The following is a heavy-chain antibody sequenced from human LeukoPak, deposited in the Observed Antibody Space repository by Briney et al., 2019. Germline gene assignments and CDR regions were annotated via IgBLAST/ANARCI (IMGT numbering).Heavy chain of an antibody. CDR2: IWYDGSNK. Sequence: GGSLRLSCAASGFTFSSYGMHWVRQAPGKGLEWVAVIWYDGSNKYYADSVKGRFTISRDNSKNTLYLQMNSLRAEDTAVYYCARDPCSTSSYLGYWGQGTLVTVSS. V-gene: IGHV3-33*01. CDR1: GFTFSSYG. CDR3: ARDPCSTSSYLGY. D-gene: IGHD2-2*01. J-gene: IGHJ4*02.